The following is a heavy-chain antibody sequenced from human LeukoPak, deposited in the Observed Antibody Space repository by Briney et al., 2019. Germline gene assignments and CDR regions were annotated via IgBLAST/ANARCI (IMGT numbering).Heavy chain of an antibody. CDR3: ANLSPPGWSDAPLDY. CDR2: ISGSGGST. CDR1: GFTFSSYA. V-gene: IGHV3-23*01. Sequence: GGSPRLSCAASGFTFSSYAMSWVRQAPGKGLEWVSAISGSGGSTYYADSVKGRFTISRDNSKNTLYLQMNSLRAEDTAVYYCANLSPPGWSDAPLDYWGQGTLVTVSS. J-gene: IGHJ4*02. D-gene: IGHD1-1*01.